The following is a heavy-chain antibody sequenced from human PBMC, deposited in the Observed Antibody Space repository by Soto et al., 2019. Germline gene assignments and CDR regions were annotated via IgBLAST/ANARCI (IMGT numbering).Heavy chain of an antibody. CDR1: GGSISSSDYY. V-gene: IGHV4-30-4*01. D-gene: IGHD5-18*01. CDR2: IYYSGTT. CDR3: ARGRGYSYGPYYFDY. Sequence: LCGGSISSSDYYWSWIRQPPGKGLEWVGYIYYSGTTYHNPSLRSRLTISGDASKNQFSLKLSSVTAADTALYYCARGRGYSYGPYYFDYWGQGTLVTVSS. J-gene: IGHJ4*02.